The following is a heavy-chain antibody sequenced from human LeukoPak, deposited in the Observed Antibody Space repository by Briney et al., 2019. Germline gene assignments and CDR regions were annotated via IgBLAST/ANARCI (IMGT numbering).Heavy chain of an antibody. V-gene: IGHV3-21*01. CDR3: ARNTIGYCSSTSCLTNAFDI. Sequence: GSLRLSCSASGFGFSNYSMNWVRQAPGKGLEWVSSISSGSGYIYYADSVKGRFTISRDNSKNTLYLQMNSLRAEDTAVYYCARNTIGYCSSTSCLTNAFDIWGQGTMVTVSS. J-gene: IGHJ3*02. D-gene: IGHD2-2*01. CDR1: GFGFSNYS. CDR2: ISSGSGYI.